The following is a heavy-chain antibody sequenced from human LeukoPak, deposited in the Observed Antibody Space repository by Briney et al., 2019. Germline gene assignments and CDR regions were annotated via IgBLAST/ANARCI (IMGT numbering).Heavy chain of an antibody. CDR2: ISGSGGST. V-gene: IGHV3-23*01. CDR1: GFTFSTYG. CDR3: SKPRNMVRGFDP. D-gene: IGHD3-10*01. J-gene: IGHJ5*02. Sequence: GGTLRLSCAASGFTFSTYGMSWVRQAPGKGLEWVSAISGSGGSTYYADSVKGRFTISRDNSKNTLYLQMNSLRAEDTAVYYCSKPRNMVRGFDPWGQGTLVTVSS.